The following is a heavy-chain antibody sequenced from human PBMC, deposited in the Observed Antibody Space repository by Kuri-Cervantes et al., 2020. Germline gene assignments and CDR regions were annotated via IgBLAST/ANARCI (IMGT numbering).Heavy chain of an antibody. D-gene: IGHD6-19*01. CDR3: ARPMYSSGWYWAFDI. J-gene: IGHJ3*02. Sequence: GSLRLSCTVSGGSASSGSYYWSWIRQPPGKGLEWIGYIYYSGSTNYNPSLKSRVTISVDTSKNQFSLKLSSVTAADTAVYYCARPMYSSGWYWAFDIWGQGTMVTVSS. CDR2: IYYSGST. CDR1: GGSASSGSYY. V-gene: IGHV4-61*01.